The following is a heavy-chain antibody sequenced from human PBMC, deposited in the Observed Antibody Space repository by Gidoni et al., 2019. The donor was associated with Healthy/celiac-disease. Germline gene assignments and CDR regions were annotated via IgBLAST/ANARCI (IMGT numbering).Heavy chain of an antibody. V-gene: IGHV3-23*01. CDR3: AKGGGYSYGSSLDY. J-gene: IGHJ4*02. CDR2: ISGSGGST. D-gene: IGHD5-18*01. CDR1: GFPFSSYA. Sequence: EVQLLESGGGLVQPGGSLSLSCPASGFPFSSYAMSWVRQAPGKGLEWGSAISGSGGSTYYADSVKGRFTISRDNSKNTLYLKMNSLRAEDTAVYYCAKGGGYSYGSSLDYWGQGTLVTVSS.